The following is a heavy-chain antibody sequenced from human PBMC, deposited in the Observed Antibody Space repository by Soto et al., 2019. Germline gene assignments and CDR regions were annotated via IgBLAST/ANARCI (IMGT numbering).Heavy chain of an antibody. CDR1: GFSFSNHW. Sequence: PGGSLRLSCVASGFSFSNHWMSWVRQAPGKGLEWVANIMQDGSEKNYVDPVKGRFTISRDNAKNSLYLLMNSLRAEDTAVYYCARHPHGDYIFVDLWGRGTLVTAPQ. J-gene: IGHJ4*02. CDR3: ARHPHGDYIFVDL. D-gene: IGHD4-17*01. V-gene: IGHV3-7*01. CDR2: IMQDGSEK.